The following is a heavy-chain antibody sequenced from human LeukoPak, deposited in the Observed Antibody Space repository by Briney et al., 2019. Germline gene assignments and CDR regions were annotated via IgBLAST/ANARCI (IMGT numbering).Heavy chain of an antibody. Sequence: ASVKVSCKESGYTFTSHGISWVGQAPGQRIEWMGWISAYNGNTNYAQKLQGRVSMTTDTSTSTADMELRSLRADDTAVYYRARAGDPNVVVPAAPGGWFDPWGQGNLVTVPS. CDR2: ISAYNGNT. CDR3: ARAGDPNVVVPAAPGGWFDP. CDR1: GYTFTSHG. V-gene: IGHV1-18*01. J-gene: IGHJ5*02. D-gene: IGHD2-2*01.